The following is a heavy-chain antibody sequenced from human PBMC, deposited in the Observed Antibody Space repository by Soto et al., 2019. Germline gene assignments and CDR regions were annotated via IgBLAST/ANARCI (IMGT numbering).Heavy chain of an antibody. Sequence: GGSLRLSCAASGFTFSSYARSWVRQAPGKGLEWVSAISGSGGSTYYADSVKGRFTISRDNSKNTLYLQMNSLRAEDTAVYYCAKDWAGYCSSTSCSQAAFDIWGQGTLVTVSS. CDR3: AKDWAGYCSSTSCSQAAFDI. CDR2: ISGSGGST. D-gene: IGHD2-2*01. CDR1: GFTFSSYA. V-gene: IGHV3-23*01. J-gene: IGHJ3*02.